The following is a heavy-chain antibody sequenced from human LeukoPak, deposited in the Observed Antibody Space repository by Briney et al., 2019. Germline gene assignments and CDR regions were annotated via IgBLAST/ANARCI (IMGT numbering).Heavy chain of an antibody. CDR3: ARDSEQWNSYYYMDV. J-gene: IGHJ6*03. CDR1: GFTFNRYW. D-gene: IGHD6-19*01. V-gene: IGHV3-7*01. CDR2: IKQDGSAK. Sequence: GGSLRLSCAASGFTFNRYWMSWVRQAPGKELQWVANIKQDGSAKYYVDSVKGRFTISRDNAKNSLYLQMNSLRAEDTAVYYCARDSEQWNSYYYMDVWGKGTTVTISS.